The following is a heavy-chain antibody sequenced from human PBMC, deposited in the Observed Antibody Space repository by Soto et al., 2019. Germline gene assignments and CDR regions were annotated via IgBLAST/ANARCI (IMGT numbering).Heavy chain of an antibody. D-gene: IGHD3-10*01. Sequence: QVQLQQWGAGLLKPSETLSLTCAVYGGSFSGYQWSWIRQTPGKGLEWIGEINDSGNINYNPSLKSRVTILRGTPTKQISLKLSSVTAADTAVYYCARGLILWFGELSRRGGYYYDMDVWGKGTTVTVSS. V-gene: IGHV4-34*01. CDR2: INDSGNI. J-gene: IGHJ6*03. CDR1: GGSFSGYQ. CDR3: ARGLILWFGELSRRGGYYYDMDV.